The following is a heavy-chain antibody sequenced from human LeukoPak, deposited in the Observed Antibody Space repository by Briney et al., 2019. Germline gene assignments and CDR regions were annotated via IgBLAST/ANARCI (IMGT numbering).Heavy chain of an antibody. Sequence: SETLSLTCTVSGGSISSSSYYWGWIRQPPGKGLEWIGSIYYSGSTYYNPSLKSRVTISVDTSKNQFSLKLSSVTAADTAVYYCARGGYSYGNDAFDIWGQGTMVTVSS. D-gene: IGHD5-18*01. CDR2: IYYSGST. V-gene: IGHV4-39*07. CDR1: GGSISSSSYY. J-gene: IGHJ3*02. CDR3: ARGGYSYGNDAFDI.